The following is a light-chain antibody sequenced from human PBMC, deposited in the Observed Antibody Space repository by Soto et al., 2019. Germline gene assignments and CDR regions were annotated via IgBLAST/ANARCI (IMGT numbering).Light chain of an antibody. J-gene: IGKJ4*01. CDR3: QKYGSSPLT. Sequence: VMTQSPATLSLSPGESATLSCRASQSVSSSYLAWYQQKPGQAPRLLIYGESSRATGIPARFSGSGSGTDLNLTISRLEPEDFAVYYCQKYGSSPLTCGGGTKVDIK. V-gene: IGKV3-20*01. CDR2: GES. CDR1: QSVSSSY.